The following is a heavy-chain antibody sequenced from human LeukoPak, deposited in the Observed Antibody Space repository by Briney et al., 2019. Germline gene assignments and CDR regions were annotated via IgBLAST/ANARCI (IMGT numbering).Heavy chain of an antibody. V-gene: IGHV3-21*01. CDR3: ARGGAGFL. D-gene: IGHD1-26*01. J-gene: IGHJ4*02. Sequence: GGSLRLSCAASGFTFSSYSMNWVRQAPGKGLEWVSSISSSSNYISYADSVKGRYTISRDNAKNTLSLQMSSQRAEDTAVYYCARGGAGFLWGQGTLVTVSS. CDR2: ISSSSNYI. CDR1: GFTFSSYS.